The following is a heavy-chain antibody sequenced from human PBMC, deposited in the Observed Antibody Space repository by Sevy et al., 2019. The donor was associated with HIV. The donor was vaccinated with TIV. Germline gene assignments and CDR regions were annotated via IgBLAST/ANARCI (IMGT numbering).Heavy chain of an antibody. J-gene: IGHJ4*02. CDR2: LYDSGAA. CDR3: AKDLAMVQGVIITPYFDY. CDR1: KFTVSNNY. Sequence: GGSLRLSCAVSKFTVSNNYMTWVRQAPGKGLEWVSTLYDSGAAYYAVSVKGRFTVSRDNSKNTLYLQMNSLRAEDTAVYYCAKDLAMVQGVIITPYFDYWGQGTLVTVSS. D-gene: IGHD3-10*01. V-gene: IGHV3-66*03.